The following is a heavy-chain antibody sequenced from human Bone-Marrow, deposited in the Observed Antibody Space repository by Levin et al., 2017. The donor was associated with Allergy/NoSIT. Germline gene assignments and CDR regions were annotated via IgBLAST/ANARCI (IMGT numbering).Heavy chain of an antibody. CDR2: ISSSSSTI. D-gene: IGHD3-10*01. CDR3: ATSVNLLGVMGWYFDY. J-gene: IGHJ4*02. CDR1: GFTFSSYS. V-gene: IGHV3-48*02. Sequence: GGSLRLSCAASGFTFSSYSMNWVRQAPGKGLEWVSYISSSSSTIYYADSVKGRFTISRDNAKNSLYLQMNSLRDEDTAVYYCATSVNLLGVMGWYFDYWGQGTLVTVSS.